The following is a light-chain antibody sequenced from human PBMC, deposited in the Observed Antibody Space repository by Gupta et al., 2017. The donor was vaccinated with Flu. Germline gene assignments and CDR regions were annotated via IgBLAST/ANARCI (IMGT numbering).Light chain of an antibody. CDR3: QQINNYLYT. CDR1: QAISTY. V-gene: IGKV1-9*01. Sequence: PSFLSASVGDRVTITCRASQAISTYLAWYQQKPGKVPQLLIYAASTLQSGVPSRFSGSGSGTEFTLTISSLQPGDFATYYCQQINNYLYTFGQGTTLEIK. J-gene: IGKJ2*01. CDR2: AAS.